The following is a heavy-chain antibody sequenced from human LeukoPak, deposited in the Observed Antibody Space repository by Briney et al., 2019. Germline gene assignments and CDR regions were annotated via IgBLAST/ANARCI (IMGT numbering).Heavy chain of an antibody. V-gene: IGHV4-59*01. CDR2: IYYSGTT. J-gene: IGHJ4*02. D-gene: IGHD2-15*01. CDR1: GGSISGYY. CDR3: ARRTCSGNNCYLYHFDY. Sequence: PSETLSLTCIVSGGSISGYYWSWVRQPAGKGLEWIGGIYYSGTTNYNPSLKSRVTLSIDASKNQFSLKLTSVTAADTAVYYCARRTCSGNNCYLYHFDYWGQGALVTVSS.